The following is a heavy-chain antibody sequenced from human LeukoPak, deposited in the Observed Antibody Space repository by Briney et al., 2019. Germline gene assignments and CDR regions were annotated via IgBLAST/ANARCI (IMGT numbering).Heavy chain of an antibody. CDR1: GFTFSDYY. V-gene: IGHV3-30*18. CDR2: ISYDGSNK. J-gene: IGHJ4*02. Sequence: SGGSLRLSCAASGFTFSDYYMSWIRQAPGKGLEWVAVISYDGSNKYYADSVKGRFTISRDNSKNTLYLQMNSLRAEDTAVYYCAKVVVPSSWYYFDYWGQGTLVTVSS. D-gene: IGHD6-13*01. CDR3: AKVVVPSSWYYFDY.